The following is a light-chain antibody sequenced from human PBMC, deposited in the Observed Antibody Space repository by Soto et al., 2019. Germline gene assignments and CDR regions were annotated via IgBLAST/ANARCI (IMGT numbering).Light chain of an antibody. CDR3: QQYYSIPRT. Sequence: DIVMTQSPDSLAVSLGERATINCKSSQSVLYSSNNKNYLAWYQQKPGQPPKLLIYWASTRESGVPDRFSGSGAGSDFTLTIRSLQAEDVAVYYCQQYYSIPRTFGQGTKVDI. J-gene: IGKJ1*01. CDR1: QSVLYSSNNKNY. V-gene: IGKV4-1*01. CDR2: WAS.